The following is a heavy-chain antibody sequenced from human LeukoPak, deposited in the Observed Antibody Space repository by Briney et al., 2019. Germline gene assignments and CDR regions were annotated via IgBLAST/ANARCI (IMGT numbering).Heavy chain of an antibody. V-gene: IGHV3-7*04. Sequence: GGGLRLSCADSGFTFSKYWMSWVRQAPGKGLEWVARIKEDGSEKYYVDSVKGRFTISRDNTKNSMYLQMNSLRAEDTAVYYCARNGLIGFDYWGQGTLVTVSS. CDR3: ARNGLIGFDY. J-gene: IGHJ4*02. CDR2: IKEDGSEK. CDR1: GFTFSKYW. D-gene: IGHD3-16*01.